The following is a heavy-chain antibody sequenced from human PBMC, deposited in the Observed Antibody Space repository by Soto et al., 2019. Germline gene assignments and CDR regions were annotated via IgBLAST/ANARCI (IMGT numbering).Heavy chain of an antibody. J-gene: IGHJ3*02. V-gene: IGHV2-5*02. CDR1: GFSLNTGGVG. CDR3: AHARNDLVAFDI. D-gene: IGHD6-6*01. Sequence: QITLKESGPTLVKPTQTLTLTCTFSGFSLNTGGVGVGWIRQSPGKALEWLGLIYWDDDKRYSPSLKTRLTITRAPSKNQVVLTMTNMEPVDTATYYCAHARNDLVAFDIWGQGTLVTVSS. CDR2: IYWDDDK.